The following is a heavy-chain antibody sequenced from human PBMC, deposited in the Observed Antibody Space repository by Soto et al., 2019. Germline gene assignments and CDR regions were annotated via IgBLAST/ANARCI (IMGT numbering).Heavy chain of an antibody. CDR1: GFTFSSYW. CDR3: ARGGYSGYDLPGY. Sequence: EVQLVESGGGLVQPGGSLRLSCAASGFTFSSYWMSWVRQAPGKGLEWVANIKQDGSEKYYVDSVKGRFTISRDNAKNSLYLQMNSLRAEDTAVYYCARGGYSGYDLPGYWGQGTLVTVSS. D-gene: IGHD5-12*01. CDR2: IKQDGSEK. J-gene: IGHJ4*02. V-gene: IGHV3-7*01.